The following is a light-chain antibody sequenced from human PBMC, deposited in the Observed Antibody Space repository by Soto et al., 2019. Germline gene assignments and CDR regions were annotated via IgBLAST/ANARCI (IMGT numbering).Light chain of an antibody. CDR3: QHRSNWPST. Sequence: EIVLTQSPATLSLSAGNRATLSCRARQSVSGYLAWYQQKPGQAPRLLIYDASNRATGIPARFSGSGSGTDFTRTITSLEPEDFAVYYCQHRSNWPSTFGGGTKVEI. V-gene: IGKV3-11*01. J-gene: IGKJ4*01. CDR1: QSVSGY. CDR2: DAS.